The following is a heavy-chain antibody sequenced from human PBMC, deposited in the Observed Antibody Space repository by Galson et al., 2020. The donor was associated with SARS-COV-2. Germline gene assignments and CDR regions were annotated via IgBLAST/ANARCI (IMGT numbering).Heavy chain of an antibody. CDR1: GYSISSGYF. CDR2: LYHSGST. V-gene: IGHV4-38-2*02. CDR3: AREFQGGYYGTSGRPLGWDFDL. D-gene: IGHD3-10*01. J-gene: IGHJ2*01. Sequence: SQTLSLTCTVSGYSISSGYFWGWIRRPPGKGLEWIGSLYHSGSTYYNPSLKSRVTISVDTSKNQFSLRLSSVTAADTAVYYCAREFQGGYYGTSGRPLGWDFDLWGRGTLVTVSS.